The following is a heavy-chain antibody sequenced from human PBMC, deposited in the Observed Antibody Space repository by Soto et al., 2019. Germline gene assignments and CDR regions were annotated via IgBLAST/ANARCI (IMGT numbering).Heavy chain of an antibody. Sequence: GGSLRLSCAASGFTFSSYVMSWVRQAPGKGLEWVSAISGSGGSTYYADSVKGRFTISRDNSKNTLYLQMNSLRAEDTAVYYCAKALGGGKGVPYYYMDVWGKGTTVTVSS. V-gene: IGHV3-23*01. D-gene: IGHD2-15*01. J-gene: IGHJ6*03. CDR2: ISGSGGST. CDR3: AKALGGGKGVPYYYMDV. CDR1: GFTFSSYV.